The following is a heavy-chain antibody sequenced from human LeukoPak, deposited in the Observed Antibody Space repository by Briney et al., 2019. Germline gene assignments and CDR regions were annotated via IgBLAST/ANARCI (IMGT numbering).Heavy chain of an antibody. CDR2: ISYDGSNK. D-gene: IGHD4-17*01. V-gene: IGHV3-30*18. CDR1: GFTFSSYG. CDR3: AKDLHYGDSEPDY. Sequence: GRSLRLSCAASGFTFSSYGMHWVRQAPGKGLEWVAVISYDGSNKYYVDSVKGRFTISRDNSKNTLYLQMNSLRAEDTAVYYCAKDLHYGDSEPDYWGQGTLVTVSS. J-gene: IGHJ4*02.